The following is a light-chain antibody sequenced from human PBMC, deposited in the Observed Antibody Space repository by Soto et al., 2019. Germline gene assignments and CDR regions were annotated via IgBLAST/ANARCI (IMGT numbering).Light chain of an antibody. Sequence: QSALTQPASVSGSPGQSITISCTGTSSDVGSYNLVSWYQQHPGKAPKLMIYEGSKRPSGVSNRFSGSKSGNTASLTISGPQADDEADYYCCSSAGSSTPPFGTAPIVTVL. CDR3: CSSAGSSTPP. CDR1: SSDVGSYNL. CDR2: EGS. J-gene: IGLJ1*01. V-gene: IGLV2-23*01.